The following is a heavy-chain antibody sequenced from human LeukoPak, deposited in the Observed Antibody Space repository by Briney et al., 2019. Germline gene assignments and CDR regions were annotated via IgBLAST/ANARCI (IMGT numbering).Heavy chain of an antibody. CDR2: INHSGST. V-gene: IGHV4-34*01. J-gene: IGHJ6*02. CDR3: ARERITMVRGVPYGMDV. CDR1: GGSFSGYY. D-gene: IGHD3-10*01. Sequence: SETLSLTCAVYGGSFSGYYWSWIRQPPGKGLEWIGEINHSGSTNYSPSLKSRVTISVDTSKNQFSLKLSSVTAADTAVYCCARERITMVRGVPYGMDVWGQGTTVTVSS.